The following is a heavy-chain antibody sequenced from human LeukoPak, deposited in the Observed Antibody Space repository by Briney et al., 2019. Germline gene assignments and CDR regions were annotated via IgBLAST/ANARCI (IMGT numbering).Heavy chain of an antibody. CDR2: ISSSSSTI. CDR3: ARDRPTYYFDS. J-gene: IGHJ4*02. CDR1: GFTFSSYS. V-gene: IGHV3-48*04. Sequence: PGGSLRLSCAASGFTFSSYSMNWVRQAPGKGLEWVSYISSSSSTIYYADSVKGRFTISRDNAKNSLYLQMNSLRAEDTAVYYCARDRPTYYFDSWGQGTLVTVSS.